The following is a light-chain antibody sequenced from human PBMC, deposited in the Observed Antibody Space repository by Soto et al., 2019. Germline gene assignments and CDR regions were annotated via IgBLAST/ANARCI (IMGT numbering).Light chain of an antibody. CDR2: AAS. V-gene: IGKV1-39*01. CDR3: QPSYSTLLIT. J-gene: IGKJ5*01. Sequence: DIQMTQSPSSLSASVGDRVTITCQASQSISTYLNWYQQKPGKAPKLLIYAASSLQSGVPSRFSGSGSGTDFTLTISSLQPEDFATYYCQPSYSTLLITFGQGTRLEI. CDR1: QSISTY.